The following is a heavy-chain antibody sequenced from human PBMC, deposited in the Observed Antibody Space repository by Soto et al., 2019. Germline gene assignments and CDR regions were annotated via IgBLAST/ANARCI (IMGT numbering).Heavy chain of an antibody. CDR3: AREWFEYYYYCGMDV. CDR1: GGTFSSYA. CDR2: IIPIFGTA. V-gene: IGHV1-69*06. D-gene: IGHD3-10*01. J-gene: IGHJ6*02. Sequence: SVKVSCKASGGTFSSYAISWVRQAPGQGLEWMGGIIPIFGTANYAQKFQGRVTITADKSTSTAYMELSSLRSEDTAVYYCAREWFEYYYYCGMDVWGQGTTVTVSS.